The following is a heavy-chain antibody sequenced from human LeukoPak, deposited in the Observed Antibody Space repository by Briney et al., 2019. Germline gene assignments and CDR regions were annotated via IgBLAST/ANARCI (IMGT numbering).Heavy chain of an antibody. J-gene: IGHJ4*02. CDR2: INHSGST. CDR3: AIGASGFDY. CDR1: GGSFSGYY. D-gene: IGHD3-10*01. V-gene: IGHV4-34*01. Sequence: KSSETLSLTCAVYGGSFSGYYWSWIRQPPGKGLEWIGEINHSGSTNYNPSLKSRVTISVDTSKNQFSLKLSSVTAADTAVYYCAIGASGFDYWGQGTLVTVSS.